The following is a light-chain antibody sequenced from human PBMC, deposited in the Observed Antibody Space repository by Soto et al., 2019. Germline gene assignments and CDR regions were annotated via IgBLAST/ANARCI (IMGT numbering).Light chain of an antibody. J-gene: IGLJ1*01. CDR2: EVS. Sequence: QSALTQPGSVAGSPGQSITISCTGTSIDVGGYNYVSWYQQQSGKAPKLMIHEVSNRPSGVSNRFSGSKSGNTASLTLSGLQAEEEADSYRRPYTSSRAYVSGIGTKVTV. CDR1: SIDVGGYNY. V-gene: IGLV2-14*01. CDR3: RPYTSSRAYV.